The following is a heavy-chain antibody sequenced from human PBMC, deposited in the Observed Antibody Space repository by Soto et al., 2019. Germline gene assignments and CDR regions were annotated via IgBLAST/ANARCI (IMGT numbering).Heavy chain of an antibody. V-gene: IGHV3-20*04. J-gene: IGHJ5*02. Sequence: PGGSLRLSCAASGFTFDDYGMSWVRQAPGKGLEWVSGINWNGGSTGYADSVKGRFTISRDNAKNSLYLQMNSLRAEDTALYYCARDMRSITMVRGAPYNWFDPWGQGTLVTVS. D-gene: IGHD3-10*01. CDR1: GFTFDDYG. CDR2: INWNGGST. CDR3: ARDMRSITMVRGAPYNWFDP.